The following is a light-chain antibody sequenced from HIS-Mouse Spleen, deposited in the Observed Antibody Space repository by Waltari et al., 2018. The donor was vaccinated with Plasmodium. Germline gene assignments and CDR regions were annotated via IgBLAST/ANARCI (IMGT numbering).Light chain of an antibody. Sequence: AIQMTQSPSSLSASVGDRVPITCRASQGIRNDLGWYQQKPGKAPKLLIYAASSLQSGVPSRFSGSGSGTDFTLTISSLQPEDFATYYCLQDYNYFTFGGGTKVEIK. CDR3: LQDYNYFT. CDR2: AAS. V-gene: IGKV1-6*01. CDR1: QGIRND. J-gene: IGKJ4*01.